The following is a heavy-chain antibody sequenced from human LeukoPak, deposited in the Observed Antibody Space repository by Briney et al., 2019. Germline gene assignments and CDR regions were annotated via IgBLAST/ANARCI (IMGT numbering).Heavy chain of an antibody. D-gene: IGHD3-3*01. CDR1: GYTFTSYG. Sequence: ASVKVSCKASGYTFTSYGISWVRQAPGQGLEWMGWISAYNGNTNYAQKLQGRVTMTTDTSTSTAYMKLRSLRSDDTAVYYCARTITIFGVVPGDYWGQGTLVTVSS. V-gene: IGHV1-18*01. J-gene: IGHJ4*02. CDR2: ISAYNGNT. CDR3: ARTITIFGVVPGDY.